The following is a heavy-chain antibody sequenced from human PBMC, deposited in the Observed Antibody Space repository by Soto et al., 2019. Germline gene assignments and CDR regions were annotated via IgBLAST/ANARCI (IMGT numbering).Heavy chain of an antibody. Sequence: EVQLVESGGGLVKPGGSLRLSCAASGFTFSSYSMNWVRQAPGKGLEWVSSISSSSSYIYYADSVKGRFTISRDNAKNSLYLQMNSLRDEDTAVYYCARDSDYYGSGSYYRYYGMDVWGQGNTVTVSS. J-gene: IGHJ6*02. CDR1: GFTFSSYS. V-gene: IGHV3-21*01. CDR2: ISSSSSYI. D-gene: IGHD3-10*01. CDR3: ARDSDYYGSGSYYRYYGMDV.